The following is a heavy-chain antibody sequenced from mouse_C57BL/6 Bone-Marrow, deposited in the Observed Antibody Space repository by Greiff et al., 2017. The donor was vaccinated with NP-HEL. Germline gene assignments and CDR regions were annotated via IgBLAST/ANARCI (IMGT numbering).Heavy chain of an antibody. CDR1: GYTFTSYW. CDR3: AIYRNYEAWFAY. J-gene: IGHJ3*01. V-gene: IGHV1-50*01. CDR2: FDPSDSYP. Sequence: QVQLQQPGAELVKPGASVKLSCKASGYTFTSYWMQWVKQRPGQGLEWIGEFDPSDSYPHYNQKFKGKATLTVDKSSSTAYMQLSSLTSEDSAVYYCAIYRNYEAWFAYWGQGTLVTVSA. D-gene: IGHD2-5*01.